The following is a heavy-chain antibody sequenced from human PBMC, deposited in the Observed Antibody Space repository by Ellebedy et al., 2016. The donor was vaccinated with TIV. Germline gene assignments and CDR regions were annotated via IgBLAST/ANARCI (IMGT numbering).Heavy chain of an antibody. D-gene: IGHD2-15*01. J-gene: IGHJ6*02. CDR3: ARPGGSSYYFSGFDV. CDR1: GFTFSSYT. Sequence: GESLKISCAASGFTFSSYTMNWVRQAPGKGLEWVSSISGSSTYIYYADSVKGRFAISRDNAKNSLYLQMNSLRAEDTAVYYCARPGGSSYYFSGFDVWGQGTTVTVSS. V-gene: IGHV3-21*04. CDR2: ISGSSTYI.